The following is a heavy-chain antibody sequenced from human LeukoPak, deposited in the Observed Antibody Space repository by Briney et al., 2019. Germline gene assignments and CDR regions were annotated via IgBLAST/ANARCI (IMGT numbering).Heavy chain of an antibody. J-gene: IGHJ4*02. CDR2: IKSKTDGGTT. D-gene: IGHD3-16*01. Sequence: PGGSLRLSCAASGFTFSNAWMSWVCQAPGKGLEWVGRIKSKTDGGTTDYAAPVKGRFTISRDDSKNTLYLQMNSLKIEDTAVYYCTVYYDYVWGSTQNWGQGTLVTVSS. V-gene: IGHV3-15*01. CDR3: TVYYDYVWGSTQN. CDR1: GFTFSNAW.